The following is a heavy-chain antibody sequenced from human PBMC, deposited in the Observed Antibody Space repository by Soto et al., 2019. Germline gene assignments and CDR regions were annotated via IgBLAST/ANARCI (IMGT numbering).Heavy chain of an antibody. CDR3: ARGGVSTRTFDY. CDR2: TYPSDSDT. CDR1: GYNFAVYW. D-gene: IGHD3-3*01. J-gene: IGHJ4*02. Sequence: PGESLKSSGKGAGYNFAVYWIAWVLQMPGKGLELMGITYPSDSDTRYRPSFQGQVTISADKSISSAYLQWSSLRASDTAMYYCARGGVSTRTFDYWGQGTPVTVSS. V-gene: IGHV5-51*01.